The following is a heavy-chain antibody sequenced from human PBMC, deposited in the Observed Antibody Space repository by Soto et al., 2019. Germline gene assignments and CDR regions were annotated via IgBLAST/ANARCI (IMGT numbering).Heavy chain of an antibody. V-gene: IGHV4-31*03. CDR1: GGSISSGGYY. CDR3: ARVVLYCSSTSCASLKTYYYYMDV. CDR2: IYYSGST. J-gene: IGHJ6*03. Sequence: TLSLTCTVSGGSISSGGYYWSWIRQHPGKGLEWIGYIYYSGSTYYNPSLKSRVTISVDTSKNQFSLKLSSVTAADTAVYYCARVVLYCSSTSCASLKTYYYYMDVWGKGTTVTVSS. D-gene: IGHD2-2*01.